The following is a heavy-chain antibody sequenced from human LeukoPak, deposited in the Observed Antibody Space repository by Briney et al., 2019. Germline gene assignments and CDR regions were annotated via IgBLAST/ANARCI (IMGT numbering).Heavy chain of an antibody. V-gene: IGHV4-4*07. Sequence: SETLSLTCTVSGGSISSYYWSWIRQPAGKGLEWIGRIYTSGSTNYNPSLKSRVTISVDTSKNQFSLKLNSVTAADTAVYYCARVSGYDWESFYDYWGQGTLVTVSS. CDR1: GGSISSYY. CDR2: IYTSGST. J-gene: IGHJ4*02. D-gene: IGHD5-12*01. CDR3: ARVSGYDWESFYDY.